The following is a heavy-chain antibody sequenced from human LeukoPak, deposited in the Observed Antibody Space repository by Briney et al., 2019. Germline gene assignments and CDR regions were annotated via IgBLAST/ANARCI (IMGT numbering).Heavy chain of an antibody. CDR1: SGSITNYY. CDR3: ARDGIKMVREVEEYSFDY. J-gene: IGHJ4*02. D-gene: IGHD3-10*01. Sequence: PSETLSLTCTVSSGSITNYYWSWIRQPPGKELEWIGYIYYSGNTNYDPSLQSRVTISVDTSKNQFFLKLTSVTAADTAVYYCARDGIKMVREVEEYSFDYWGQGTLVTVSS. CDR2: IYYSGNT. V-gene: IGHV4-59*12.